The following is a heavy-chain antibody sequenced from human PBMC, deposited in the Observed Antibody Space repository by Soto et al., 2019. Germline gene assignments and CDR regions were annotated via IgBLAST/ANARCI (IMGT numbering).Heavy chain of an antibody. CDR3: AKDRCSGGSCYSDWYFDL. CDR1: GFTFSSYA. J-gene: IGHJ2*01. CDR2: ISGSGGST. V-gene: IGHV3-23*01. D-gene: IGHD2-15*01. Sequence: EVQLLESGGGLVQPGGSLRLSCAASGFTFSSYAMSWVRQAPGKGLEWVSAISGSGGSTYYADSVKGRFTISRDNSKNPLYLQMNRLRAEDTAVYYCAKDRCSGGSCYSDWYFDLWGRGTLVTVSS.